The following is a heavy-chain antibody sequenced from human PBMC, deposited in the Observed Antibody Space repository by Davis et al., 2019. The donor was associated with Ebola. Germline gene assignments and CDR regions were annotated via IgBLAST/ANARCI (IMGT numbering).Heavy chain of an antibody. Sequence: SVKVSCKASGGTFSSYAISWVRQAPGQGLEWMGGIIPIFGTANYAQKFQGRVTITADKSTRTAYMELSSLRSEDTAVYYCASFPDDTRSFGMDVWGQGTTVTVSS. V-gene: IGHV1-69*06. J-gene: IGHJ6*02. CDR2: IIPIFGTA. CDR3: ASFPDDTRSFGMDV. CDR1: GGTFSSYA. D-gene: IGHD1-1*01.